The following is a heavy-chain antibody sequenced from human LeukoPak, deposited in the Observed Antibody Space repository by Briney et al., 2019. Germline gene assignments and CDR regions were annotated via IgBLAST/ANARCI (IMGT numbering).Heavy chain of an antibody. CDR3: SRGAPTIAMTGTGLDY. V-gene: IGHV1-2*02. D-gene: IGHD6-19*01. CDR2: VNPNSGGT. CDR1: AYTFSDYY. J-gene: IGHJ4*02. Sequence: ASVTVSSTPSAYTFSDYYMHWVRQAPGQGLEWMGWVNPNSGGTNYAQKFQGRFTMTRDTSINTAYMEVSGLRSDDTAVYYCSRGAPTIAMTGTGLDYWGQGTLVAVSS.